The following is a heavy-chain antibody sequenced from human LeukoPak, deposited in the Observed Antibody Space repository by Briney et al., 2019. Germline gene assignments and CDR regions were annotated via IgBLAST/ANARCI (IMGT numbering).Heavy chain of an antibody. CDR1: GGSISSSSYY. Sequence: SETLSLTCTVSGGSISSSSYYWGWIRQPPGKGLEWIGSIYYSGSTYYNPSLKSRVTISVDTSKNQFSLKLSSVTAADTAVYYCARTSTTGDWYFDYWGQGTLVTVSS. CDR2: IYYSGST. CDR3: ARTSTTGDWYFDY. V-gene: IGHV4-39*07. D-gene: IGHD1-1*01. J-gene: IGHJ4*02.